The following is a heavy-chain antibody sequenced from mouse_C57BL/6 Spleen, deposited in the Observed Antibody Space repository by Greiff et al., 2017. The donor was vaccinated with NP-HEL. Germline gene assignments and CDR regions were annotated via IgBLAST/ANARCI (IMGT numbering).Heavy chain of an antibody. D-gene: IGHD2-1*01. Sequence: VQLQQSGAELVRPGASVKLSCKASGYTFTDYYINWVKQRPGQGLEWIARIYPGSGNTYYNEKFKGKATLTAEKSSSTAYMQLSSLTSEDSAVYFCARYGNYGYWGQGTLVTVSA. V-gene: IGHV1-76*01. CDR3: ARYGNYGY. J-gene: IGHJ3*01. CDR2: IYPGSGNT. CDR1: GYTFTDYY.